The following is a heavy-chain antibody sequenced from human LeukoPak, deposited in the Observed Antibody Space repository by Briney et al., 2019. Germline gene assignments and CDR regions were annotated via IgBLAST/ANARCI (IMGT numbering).Heavy chain of an antibody. V-gene: IGHV1-46*01. CDR3: ARDAPPGVYCSSTSCQNNWFDP. CDR1: VYTFTSYY. CDR2: SNPSGGST. Sequence: GASVKVSCKASVYTFTSYYMHWVRQAPGQGLEWMGISNPSGGSTSYAQKFQGRVTMTRDTSTSTVYMELSSLRSEDTAVYYCARDAPPGVYCSSTSCQNNWFDPWGQGTLVTVSS. J-gene: IGHJ5*02. D-gene: IGHD2-2*01.